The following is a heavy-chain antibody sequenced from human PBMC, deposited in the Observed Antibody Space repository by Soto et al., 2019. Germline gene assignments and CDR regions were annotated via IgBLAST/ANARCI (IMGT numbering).Heavy chain of an antibody. CDR3: AREGYNYGYRIIDY. V-gene: IGHV4-30-4*01. CDR2: IYYTGRT. J-gene: IGHJ4*02. CDR1: GGSISSGDYH. D-gene: IGHD5-18*01. Sequence: QVQLQESGPGLVKPSQTLSLTCTVSGGSISSGDYHWSWICQPPGKGLEWIAYIYYTGRTYYNPSLKSRVTISVDTSKNQFSLKLSSATAADTAMYYCAREGYNYGYRIIDYWGQGTLVTVSS.